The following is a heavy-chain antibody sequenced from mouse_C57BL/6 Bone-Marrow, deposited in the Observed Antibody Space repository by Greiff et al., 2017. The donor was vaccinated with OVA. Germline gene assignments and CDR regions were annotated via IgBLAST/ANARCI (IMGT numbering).Heavy chain of an antibody. CDR3: ARDYYGSSPLAY. D-gene: IGHD1-1*01. J-gene: IGHJ3*01. CDR1: GFSLTSYG. CDR2: IWRGGST. Sequence: VQLQQSGPGLVQPSQSLSITCTVSGFSLTSYGVHWVRQSPGKGLEWLGVIWRGGSTDYNAAFISRLSISKDKSKSQVFFKMNSLQADDTAIYYCARDYYGSSPLAYWGQGTLVTVSA. V-gene: IGHV2-2*01.